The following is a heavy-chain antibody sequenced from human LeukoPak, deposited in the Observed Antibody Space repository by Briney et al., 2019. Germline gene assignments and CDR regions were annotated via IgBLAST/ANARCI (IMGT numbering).Heavy chain of an antibody. J-gene: IGHJ6*02. V-gene: IGHV4-31*03. CDR2: IYYSGST. CDR3: ARVIVVVPIGVYHYYAMGV. Sequence: PSETLSLTCTVSGDSISTGGYYWAWIRQHRERGLEWIGYIYYSGSTHYNPSLQSRVTISVDTSKNQFSLNLNSVTAADTAVYYCARVIVVVPIGVYHYYAMGVWGQGTTVTVSS. CDR1: GDSISTGGYY. D-gene: IGHD2-2*01.